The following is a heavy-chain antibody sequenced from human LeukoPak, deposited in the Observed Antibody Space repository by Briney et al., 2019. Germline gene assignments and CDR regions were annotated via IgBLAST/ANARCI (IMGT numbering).Heavy chain of an antibody. D-gene: IGHD6-19*01. CDR1: GFTFRDYY. Sequence: GGSLRLSCAASGFTFRDYYMSWIRQAPGKGLEWVSYISSSSSYTNYADSVTGRFTISRDNAKNSLYLQMNSLRAEDTAVYYCAGTLAYSSGWYYFDYWGQGTLVTVSS. J-gene: IGHJ4*02. CDR3: AGTLAYSSGWYYFDY. CDR2: ISSSSSYT. V-gene: IGHV3-11*06.